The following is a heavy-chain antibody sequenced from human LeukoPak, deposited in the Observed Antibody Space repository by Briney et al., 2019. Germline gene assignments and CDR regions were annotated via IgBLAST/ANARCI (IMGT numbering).Heavy chain of an antibody. Sequence: SETLSLTCNVSGGPVNEYFWSWLRQPPGRGLEWIGYVYSDGIADYSPSLKGRATISVDSSKNQVSLSLRSATAADTAVYYCAREIVLFMSGHASPYHMDVWGRGTTVVVSS. D-gene: IGHD2-15*01. CDR3: AREIVLFMSGHASPYHMDV. V-gene: IGHV4-59*02. J-gene: IGHJ6*04. CDR1: GGPVNEYF. CDR2: VYSDGIA.